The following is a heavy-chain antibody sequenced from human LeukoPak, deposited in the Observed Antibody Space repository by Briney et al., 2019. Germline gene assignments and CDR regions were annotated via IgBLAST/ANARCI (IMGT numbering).Heavy chain of an antibody. Sequence: ASVKVSCEASGGTFSSYAISWVRQAPGQGLEWMGGIIPIFGTANYAQKFQGRVTITADESTSTAYMELSSLRSEDTAVYYCARDKYSSGWYDYFDYWGQGTLVTVSS. CDR2: IIPIFGTA. CDR3: ARDKYSSGWYDYFDY. J-gene: IGHJ4*02. V-gene: IGHV1-69*01. D-gene: IGHD6-19*01. CDR1: GGTFSSYA.